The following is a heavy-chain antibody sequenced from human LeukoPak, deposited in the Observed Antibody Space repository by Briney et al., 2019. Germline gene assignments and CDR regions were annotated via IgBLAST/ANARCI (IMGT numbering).Heavy chain of an antibody. CDR2: IYHGGST. CDR1: AYSISSGYY. D-gene: IGHD7-27*01. J-gene: IGHJ2*01. Sequence: SETLSLTCTVSAYSISSGYYWGWVRQPPGKGLEWIGRIYHGGSTYYNPSLNSRVTISVDTSKNQFSLKLSSVTAADTAVYYCARETGVWYFDLWGRGTLVTVSS. CDR3: ARETGVWYFDL. V-gene: IGHV4-38-2*02.